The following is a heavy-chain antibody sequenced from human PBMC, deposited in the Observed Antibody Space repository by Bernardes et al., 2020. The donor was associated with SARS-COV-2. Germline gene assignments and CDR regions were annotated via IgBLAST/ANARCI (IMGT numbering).Heavy chain of an antibody. CDR2: IYPGDSDT. Sequence: SLKISCKGSGYRFTTYWIAWVRQMPGKGLEWMGIIYPGDSDTRYSPSFQGQVTISADKSISTAFLQWSSLKASDTAMYYCAKLGYCDSTRCYGLDVWGQGTTVTVSS. J-gene: IGHJ6*02. CDR3: AKLGYCDSTRCYGLDV. D-gene: IGHD2-2*01. V-gene: IGHV5-51*01. CDR1: GYRFTTYW.